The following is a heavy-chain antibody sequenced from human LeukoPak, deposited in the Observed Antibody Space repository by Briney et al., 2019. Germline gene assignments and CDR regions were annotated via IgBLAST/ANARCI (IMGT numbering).Heavy chain of an antibody. Sequence: GGSLRLSCAASGFTVSSNYMSWVRQAPGKGLEWVSVIYSGGSTYYADSVKGRFTISRDNSKNTLYLQMNSLRAEDTAVYYCARDLYYYDSSGYYYDGYYHYGMDVWGQGTTVTVSS. V-gene: IGHV3-66*01. CDR2: IYSGGST. J-gene: IGHJ6*02. CDR1: GFTVSSNY. CDR3: ARDLYYYDSSGYYYDGYYHYGMDV. D-gene: IGHD3-22*01.